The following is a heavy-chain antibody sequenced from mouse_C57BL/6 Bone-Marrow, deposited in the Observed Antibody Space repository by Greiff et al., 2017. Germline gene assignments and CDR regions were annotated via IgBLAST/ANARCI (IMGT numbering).Heavy chain of an antibody. Sequence: EVNVVESGGGLVQSGRSLRLSCATSGFTFSDFYMEWVRQAPGKGLEWIAASRNKANDYTTEYSASVKGRFIVSRDTSQSILYLQMNALRAEDTAIYYCARDLTYAMDYWGQGTSVTVSS. CDR1: GFTFSDFY. J-gene: IGHJ4*01. CDR2: SRNKANDYTT. V-gene: IGHV7-1*01. CDR3: ARDLTYAMDY.